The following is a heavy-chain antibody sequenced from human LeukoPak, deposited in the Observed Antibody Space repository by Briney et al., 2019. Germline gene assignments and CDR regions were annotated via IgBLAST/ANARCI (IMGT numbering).Heavy chain of an antibody. Sequence: GGSLRLSCAASGFTVSSNYMSWVRQAPGKGLEWVSIMYDGGTTYHADSVKGRFTVSRDDSKNTVFLHMNNLRAEDTAVYYCAREQPPGVYFDCWGQGALVTASS. V-gene: IGHV3-53*01. D-gene: IGHD1-14*01. J-gene: IGHJ4*02. CDR1: GFTVSSNY. CDR3: AREQPPGVYFDC. CDR2: MYDGGTT.